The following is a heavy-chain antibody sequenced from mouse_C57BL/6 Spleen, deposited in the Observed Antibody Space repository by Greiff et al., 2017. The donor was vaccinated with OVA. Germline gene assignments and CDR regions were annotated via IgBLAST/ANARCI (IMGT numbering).Heavy chain of an antibody. Sequence: QVQLQQPGAELVKPGASVKLSCKASGYTFTSYWMHWVKQRPGQGLEWIGMIHPNSGSTNYNEKFKSKATLTVDKSSSTAYMQLSSLTSEDSAVYYCARSTVGRGLCDYWGQGTTLTVSS. J-gene: IGHJ2*01. CDR3: ARSTVGRGLCDY. CDR1: GYTFTSYW. CDR2: IHPNSGST. D-gene: IGHD4-1*01. V-gene: IGHV1-64*01.